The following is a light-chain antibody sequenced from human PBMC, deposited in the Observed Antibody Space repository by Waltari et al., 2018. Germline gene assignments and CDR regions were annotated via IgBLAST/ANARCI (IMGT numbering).Light chain of an antibody. CDR3: QQSYSTPLT. CDR2: AAS. CDR1: QSISSY. V-gene: IGKV1-39*01. J-gene: IGKJ4*01. Sequence: DIQMTQSPSSLSASVGDRVTITCRASQSISSYLNWYQQKPVKAPKLLIYAASSLQSGVPSRFSGSGSGTEFTLTISSLQPEDFATYYCQQSYSTPLTFGGGTKVEIK.